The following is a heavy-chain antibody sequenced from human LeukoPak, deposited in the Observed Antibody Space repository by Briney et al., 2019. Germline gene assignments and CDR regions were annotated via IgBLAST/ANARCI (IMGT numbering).Heavy chain of an antibody. Sequence: GGSLRLSCAASGFTFSSYWMHWVRQAPGKGLVWVSRIDTDGSNTAYADSVKGRFTISRDNAKNSLYLQMNSLRAEDTAVYYCARDSGGYDHAFDIWGQGTMVTVSS. CDR1: GFTFSSYW. CDR3: ARDSGGYDHAFDI. CDR2: IDTDGSNT. V-gene: IGHV3-74*01. J-gene: IGHJ3*02. D-gene: IGHD5-12*01.